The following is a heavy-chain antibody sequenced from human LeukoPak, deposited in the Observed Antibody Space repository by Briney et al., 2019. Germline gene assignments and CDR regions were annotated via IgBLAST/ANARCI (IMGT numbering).Heavy chain of an antibody. CDR2: IYYSGST. V-gene: IGHV4-30-4*01. CDR1: GGSISSGDYY. Sequence: PSQTLSVTCTVSGGSISSGDYYWSWIRQPPGKGLEWIGYIYYSGSTYYNPSPKSRVTISVDTSKNQFSLKLSSVTAADTAVYYCARGGITIFAFDIWGQGTMVTVSS. D-gene: IGHD3-9*01. CDR3: ARGGITIFAFDI. J-gene: IGHJ3*02.